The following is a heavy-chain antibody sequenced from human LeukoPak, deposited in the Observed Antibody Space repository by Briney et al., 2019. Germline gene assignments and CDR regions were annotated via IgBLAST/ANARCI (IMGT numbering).Heavy chain of an antibody. CDR2: IKREDNEQ. D-gene: IGHD6-19*01. CDR1: GFNFHSFS. CDR3: AKVPTIYSSSSNY. J-gene: IGHJ4*02. Sequence: PGGSLRLSCETSGFNFHSFSMSWVRQTPGKGLEWVGNIKREDNEQNYIDSVKGRFTISRDNARKSVFLQMDSLRVEDTAIYFCAKVPTIYSSSSNYWGQGTLVTVSS. V-gene: IGHV3-7*03.